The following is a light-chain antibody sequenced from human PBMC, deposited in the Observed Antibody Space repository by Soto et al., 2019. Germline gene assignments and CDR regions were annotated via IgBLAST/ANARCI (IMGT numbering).Light chain of an antibody. Sequence: VVMTQSQRTLSLSPGESATLSCRASQNIKNNYVGWYQQKPGEAPTLLIYGASARATGVPDRFSGSGSGTDFTLIINRLEAEDFAVYYCPQNGTSITFGGGTKLESK. V-gene: IGKV3-20*01. J-gene: IGKJ4*01. CDR2: GAS. CDR3: PQNGTSIT. CDR1: QNIKNNY.